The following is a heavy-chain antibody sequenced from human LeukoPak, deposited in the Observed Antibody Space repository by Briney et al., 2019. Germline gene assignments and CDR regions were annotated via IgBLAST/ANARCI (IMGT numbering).Heavy chain of an antibody. Sequence: SETLSLTCTVSGGSISSYYWSWIRQPPGKGLEWIGYIYYSGSTNYNPSLKSRVAISVDTSKNQFSLKLSSVTAADTAVYYCARRGRLWFGEYYYFDYWGQGTLVTVSS. CDR3: ARRGRLWFGEYYYFDY. CDR1: GGSISSYY. D-gene: IGHD3-10*01. CDR2: IYYSGST. V-gene: IGHV4-59*08. J-gene: IGHJ4*02.